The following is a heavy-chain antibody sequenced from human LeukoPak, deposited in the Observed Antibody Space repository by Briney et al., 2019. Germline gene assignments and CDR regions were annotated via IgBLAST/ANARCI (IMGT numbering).Heavy chain of an antibody. Sequence: ASVKVSCKASGYTFTSHAMNWARQAPGQGLEWMGWINTHTGNPTYAQDFIGRFVFSLDTSVSTAYLQISSLKAEDTAVYYCARDFTYYYYGMDVWGQGTTVTVSS. CDR3: ARDFTYYYYGMDV. V-gene: IGHV7-4-1*02. J-gene: IGHJ6*02. D-gene: IGHD2-21*01. CDR2: INTHTGNP. CDR1: GYTFTSHA.